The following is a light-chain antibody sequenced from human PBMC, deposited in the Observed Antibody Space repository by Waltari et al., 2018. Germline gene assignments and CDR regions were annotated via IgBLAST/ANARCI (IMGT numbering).Light chain of an antibody. CDR1: SSNIGSNY. CDR3: AAWDDSLSGGVV. V-gene: IGLV1-47*01. Sequence: QSVLTQPPSASGTPGQRVTISCSGSSSNIGSNYVYWYQQLPGTAPKPLSYRNNQRPSGVPDRFSGSKSGTSASLAISGLRSEDEADYYCAAWDDSLSGGVVFGGGTKLTVL. CDR2: RNN. J-gene: IGLJ2*01.